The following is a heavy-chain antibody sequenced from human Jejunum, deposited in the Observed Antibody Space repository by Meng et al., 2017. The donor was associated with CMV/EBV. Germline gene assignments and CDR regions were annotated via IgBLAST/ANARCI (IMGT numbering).Heavy chain of an antibody. CDR1: FTLRGYG. CDR3: AKDAVGFTYSPRSPFGS. D-gene: IGHD1-26*01. Sequence: FTLRGYGMNWVGKDPGKGLEWVAFIRYDGDTKYYAESVKGRFTSSRDNSKNTLFLQMETLRPDDTAVYYCAKDAVGFTYSPRSPFGSWGQGTLVTVSS. V-gene: IGHV3-30*02. CDR2: IRYDGDTK. J-gene: IGHJ5*01.